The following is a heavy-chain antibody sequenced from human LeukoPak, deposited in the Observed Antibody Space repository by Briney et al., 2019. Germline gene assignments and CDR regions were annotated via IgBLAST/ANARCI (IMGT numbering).Heavy chain of an antibody. D-gene: IGHD3-3*01. CDR1: GFTFSTYA. CDR2: ISSSGSTI. V-gene: IGHV3-48*03. CDR3: ARGGVLRFLEWSAPFDF. J-gene: IGHJ4*02. Sequence: QPGGSLILSCAASGFTFSTYAMSWVRQAPGKGLEWVSYISSSGSTIYYADSVKGRFTISRDNAKNSLYLQMNSLRAEDTAVYYCARGGVLRFLEWSAPFDFWAQGTLVTVSS.